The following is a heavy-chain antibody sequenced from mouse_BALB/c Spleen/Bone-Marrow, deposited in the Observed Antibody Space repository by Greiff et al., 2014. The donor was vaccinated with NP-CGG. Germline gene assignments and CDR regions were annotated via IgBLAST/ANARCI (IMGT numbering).Heavy chain of an antibody. D-gene: IGHD1-1*01. V-gene: IGHV4-2*02. CDR1: GFDFGRYW. CDR3: AKLGYYDDQDN. CDR2: IYPGSSTI. J-gene: IGHJ2*01. Sequence: EVLLVESGGGLVQPGGSLNLACVASGFDFGRYWMSWARQAPGKGLEWIGEIYPGSSTINYSPSLKDNFIMSRDNAKNTPYLQMRKVRTEDTAVYYYAKLGYYDDQDNWGQGTTLTVSS.